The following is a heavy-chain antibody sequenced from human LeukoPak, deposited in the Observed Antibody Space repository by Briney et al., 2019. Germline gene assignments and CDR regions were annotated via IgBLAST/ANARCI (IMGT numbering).Heavy chain of an antibody. CDR1: GYTLTELS. CDR3: ATGSLRLGEFSLGY. J-gene: IGHJ4*02. D-gene: IGHD3-16*02. CDR2: FDPEDGET. Sequence: ASVKVSCKVSGYTLTELSMHWVRQAPRKGLEWMGGFDPEDGETVYAQRFQGRVTMTEDTSTDTAYMELSSLRSEDTAVYYCATGSLRLGEFSLGYWGQGTLVTVSS. V-gene: IGHV1-24*01.